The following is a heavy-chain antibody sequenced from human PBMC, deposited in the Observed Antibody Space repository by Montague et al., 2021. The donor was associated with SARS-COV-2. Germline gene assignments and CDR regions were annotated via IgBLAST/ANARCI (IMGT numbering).Heavy chain of an antibody. V-gene: IGHV4-61*02. CDR3: ARESLHLTGYYNDYFDY. J-gene: IGHJ4*02. CDR2: IYTSGXT. Sequence: TLSLTCTVSGGSISSGSYYWNWIRQPAGKGLEWIGRIYTSGXTXYXXXXKXRVTISVDTSKNQFSLKLSSVTAADTAVYYCARESLHLTGYYNDYFDYWGQGTLVTVSS. CDR1: GGSISSGSYY. D-gene: IGHD3-9*01.